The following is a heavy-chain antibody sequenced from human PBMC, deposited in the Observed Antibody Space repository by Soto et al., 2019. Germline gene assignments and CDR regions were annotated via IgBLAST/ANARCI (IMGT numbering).Heavy chain of an antibody. V-gene: IGHV5-51*01. CDR3: VRREGTGWAY. CDR2: IYPGDSNT. Sequence: SLQLSLRGSGYLVTVYWIGCVRRMPGKGLEWMGVIYPGDSNTRYSPSFQGQVTISADKSISTAYLQWSSLKASDTAMYYCVRREGTGWAYWGQGTLVTVSS. CDR1: GYLVTVYW. J-gene: IGHJ4*02. D-gene: IGHD6-19*01.